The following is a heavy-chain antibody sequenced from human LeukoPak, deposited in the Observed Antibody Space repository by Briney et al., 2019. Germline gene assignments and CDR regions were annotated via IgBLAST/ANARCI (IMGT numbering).Heavy chain of an antibody. D-gene: IGHD5-18*01. V-gene: IGHV3-23*01. CDR1: GFTFSNYA. CDR2: ISGGGVSA. CDR3: AKESGYTYGYVDY. Sequence: GGSLRISCAASGFTFSNYAMGWVRQAPGKGLEWVSVISGGGVSAYYADSVKGRFTISRDNSKNTLYLQMNSLRAEDTTVYYCAKESGYTYGYVDYWGQGTLVTVSS. J-gene: IGHJ4*02.